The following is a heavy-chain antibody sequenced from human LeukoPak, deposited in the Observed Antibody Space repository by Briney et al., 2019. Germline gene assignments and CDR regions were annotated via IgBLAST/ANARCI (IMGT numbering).Heavy chain of an antibody. D-gene: IGHD4-17*01. Sequence: GGSLRLSCAASGFTFSSYGMHWVRQAPGKGLEWVAVISYDGSNKYYADSVKGRFTISRDNSKNTLYLQMDSLRAEDTAVYYCAKNGGGWYGDYFWCFDLWGRGTLVTVSS. CDR3: AKNGGGWYGDYFWCFDL. V-gene: IGHV3-30*18. J-gene: IGHJ2*01. CDR1: GFTFSSYG. CDR2: ISYDGSNK.